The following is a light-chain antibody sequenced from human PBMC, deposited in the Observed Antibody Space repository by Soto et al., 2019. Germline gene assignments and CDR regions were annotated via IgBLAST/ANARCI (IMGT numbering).Light chain of an antibody. V-gene: IGKV1-17*01. J-gene: IGKJ1*01. CDR1: QGIRND. Sequence: DIQMTQSPSSLSASVGDRVTITCRASQGIRNDLAWFQQKPGKAPKLLIFGAKTLQSGVPSRFSGSGSGTDFTLTISRLEPEDFAVYYCQQYGSSPRWTFGQGTKVDIK. CDR2: GAK. CDR3: QQYGSSPRWT.